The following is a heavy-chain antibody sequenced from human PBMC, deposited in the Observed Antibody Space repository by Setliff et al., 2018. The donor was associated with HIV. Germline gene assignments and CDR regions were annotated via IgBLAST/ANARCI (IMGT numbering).Heavy chain of an antibody. CDR3: ASGKGVRGVIITGGLDV. CDR1: GHTFSNYD. V-gene: IGHV1-8*01. Sequence: ASVKVSCKASGHTFSNYDVIWVRRATGQGLEWMGWMNPNSGDTGYAQKFQGRVIMTRDTTISTAYMELSSLTSADTAVYYCASGKGVRGVIITGGLDVWGKGTTVTVSS. CDR2: MNPNSGDT. J-gene: IGHJ6*04. D-gene: IGHD3-10*01.